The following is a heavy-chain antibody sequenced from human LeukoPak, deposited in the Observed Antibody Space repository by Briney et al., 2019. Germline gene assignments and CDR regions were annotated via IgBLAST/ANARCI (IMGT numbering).Heavy chain of an antibody. CDR2: IYYSGST. Sequence: SETLSPTCTVSGGSISSYYWSWIRQPPGKGLEWIGYIYYSGSTNYNPSLKSRVTISVDTSKNQFSLKLSSVTAADTAVYYCARTNPSGGYGPPYYYYYMDVWGKGTTVTVSS. CDR1: GGSISSYY. CDR3: ARTNPSGGYGPPYYYYYMDV. J-gene: IGHJ6*03. D-gene: IGHD6-19*01. V-gene: IGHV4-59*01.